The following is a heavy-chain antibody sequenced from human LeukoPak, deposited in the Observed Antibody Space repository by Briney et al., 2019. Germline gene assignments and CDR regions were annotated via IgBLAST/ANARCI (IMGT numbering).Heavy chain of an antibody. CDR2: INSDGSST. V-gene: IGHV3-74*01. J-gene: IGHJ4*02. CDR1: GFTFSSYC. CDR3: ARGPSGWGSLDS. D-gene: IGHD7-27*01. Sequence: PGGSLRLSCAASGFTFSSYCMHWGRQAPGEGLVWVSRINSDGSSTNYADSVKGRFTISRDNAKNTLYLQVKSLRAEDTAVYYCARGPSGWGSLDSWGQGTLVTVSS.